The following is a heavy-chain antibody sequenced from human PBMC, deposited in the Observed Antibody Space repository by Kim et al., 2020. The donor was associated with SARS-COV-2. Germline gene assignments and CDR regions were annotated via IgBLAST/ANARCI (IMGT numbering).Heavy chain of an antibody. J-gene: IGHJ6*02. CDR3: ARASSRAAGFYYCYGMDV. CDR1: GYTFTSYA. CDR2: INAGNGNT. V-gene: IGHV1-3*01. Sequence: ASVKVSCKASGYTFTSYAMHWVRQAPGQRLEWMGWINAGNGNTKYSQKFQGRVTITRDTSASTAYMELSSLRSEDTAVYYCARASSRAAGFYYCYGMDVWGQGTTVTVSS. D-gene: IGHD6-13*01.